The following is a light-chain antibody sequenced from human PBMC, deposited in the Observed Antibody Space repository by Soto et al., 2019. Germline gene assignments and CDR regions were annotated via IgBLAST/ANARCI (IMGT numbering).Light chain of an antibody. V-gene: IGLV1-40*01. CDR2: DNN. J-gene: IGLJ1*01. Sequence: QSVLTQPPSVSGAPGQRVTISCTGSSSNIGAGYDVHWYQQLPGTAPKLLIYDNNNRPSGVPDRFSGSKSCTSASLAITGLKAENATDYYCQSSDSSLSATVFGTGTKLTVL. CDR1: SSNIGAGYD. CDR3: QSSDSSLSATV.